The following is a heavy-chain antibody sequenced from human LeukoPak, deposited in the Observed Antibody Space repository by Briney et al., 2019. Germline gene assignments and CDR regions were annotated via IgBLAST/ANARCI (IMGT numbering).Heavy chain of an antibody. CDR1: GGSISSSNW. CDR2: IYHSGST. CDR3: SGAYYYGSGSYPN. V-gene: IGHV4-4*02. J-gene: IGHJ4*02. Sequence: SGTLSLTCAVSGGSISSSNWWSWVRQPPGKGLEWIGEIYHSGSTNYNPSLKSRVTISVDTSKNQFSLKLSSVTAADTAVYYCSGAYYYGSGSYPNWGQGTLVTVSS. D-gene: IGHD3-10*01.